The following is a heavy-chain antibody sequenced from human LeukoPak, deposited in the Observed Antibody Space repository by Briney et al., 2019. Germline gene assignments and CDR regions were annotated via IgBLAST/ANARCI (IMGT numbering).Heavy chain of an antibody. CDR2: IYSSGTT. V-gene: IGHV4-4*07. CDR3: ATRQGRDSGLEY. D-gene: IGHD5-12*01. J-gene: IGHJ4*02. Sequence: SETLSLTCNVSGGSISNHYWSWIRQPAGKGLEWIGRIYSSGTTNYKSSLESRVTMSIDMSKNQFSLKLTSVSAADTAVYYCATRQGRDSGLEYWGQGTLVTVSS. CDR1: GGSISNHY.